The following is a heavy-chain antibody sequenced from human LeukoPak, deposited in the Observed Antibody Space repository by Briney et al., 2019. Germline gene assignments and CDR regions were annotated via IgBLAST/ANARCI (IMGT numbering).Heavy chain of an antibody. CDR2: IKSKTDGGTT. J-gene: IGHJ4*02. Sequence: GGSLRLSCAASGFTFSNAWMSWVRQAPGKGLEWVGRIKSKTDGGTTDYAAPVKGRFTISRDDSKNTLYLQMNSLKTEDTAVYYCTKTGHYYGSGSYYTSFDYWGQGTLVTVSS. V-gene: IGHV3-15*01. CDR1: GFTFSNAW. CDR3: TKTGHYYGSGSYYTSFDY. D-gene: IGHD3-10*01.